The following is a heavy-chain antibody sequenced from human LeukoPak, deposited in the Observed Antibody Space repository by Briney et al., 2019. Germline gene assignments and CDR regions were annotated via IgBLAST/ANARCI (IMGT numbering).Heavy chain of an antibody. Sequence: SETLSLTCTVPGGSISSHYWSWIRQPPGKGLEWIGNIYYSGSTNYNPSLKSRVTISVDTSNNQFSLKLSTVTAADTAVYYCARDTVTTMGTFDYWGQGTLVTVSS. CDR3: ARDTVTTMGTFDY. J-gene: IGHJ4*02. CDR2: IYYSGST. D-gene: IGHD4-17*01. V-gene: IGHV4-59*11. CDR1: GGSISSHY.